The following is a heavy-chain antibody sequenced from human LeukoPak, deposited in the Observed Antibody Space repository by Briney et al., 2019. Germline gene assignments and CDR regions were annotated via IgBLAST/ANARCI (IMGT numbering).Heavy chain of an antibody. CDR1: GYTFTSYY. CDR2: INPSGGST. Sequence: ASVKVSCKASGYTFTSYYMHWVRQAPGQGLEWMGIINPSGGSTSYAQKFQGRVTMTRDTSKNQFSLKLSSVTAADTAVYYCARVVRAGNYYYYYMDVWGKGTTVTVSS. CDR3: ARVVRAGNYYYYYMDV. V-gene: IGHV1-46*01. J-gene: IGHJ6*03. D-gene: IGHD1-1*01.